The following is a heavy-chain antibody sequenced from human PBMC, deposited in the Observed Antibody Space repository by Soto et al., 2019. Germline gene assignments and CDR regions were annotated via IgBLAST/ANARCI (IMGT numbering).Heavy chain of an antibody. CDR2: IYYSGST. CDR1: GASMTSYF. D-gene: IGHD6-19*01. Sequence: SETLSLTCTVSGASMTSYFWTWIRQPPGKGLEWIGNIYYSGSTSYNPSLKSRVTISLDMSKNHFSLRLYSVTAADTAVYYCASALAAPYFDYWGQGALVTVSS. CDR3: ASALAAPYFDY. J-gene: IGHJ4*02. V-gene: IGHV4-59*01.